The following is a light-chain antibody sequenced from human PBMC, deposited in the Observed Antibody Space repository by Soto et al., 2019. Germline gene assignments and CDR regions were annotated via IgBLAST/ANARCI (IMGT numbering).Light chain of an antibody. J-gene: IGKJ2*01. CDR3: QQYNSYSPYT. Sequence: DIQMTQSPSTLSESVGDRVTITCRPSKSIISGLAWYQQKPGKAPKLLIYDASSLESGVPSRFSGSGSGTEFTLTISSLQPDDFATYYCQQYNSYSPYTFGQGTKLEIK. V-gene: IGKV1-5*01. CDR2: DAS. CDR1: KSIISG.